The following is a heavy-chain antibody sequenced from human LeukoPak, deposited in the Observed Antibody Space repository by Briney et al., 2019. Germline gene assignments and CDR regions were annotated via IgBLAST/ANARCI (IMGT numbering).Heavy chain of an antibody. CDR1: GGTFSSYA. Sequence: SVKVSCKASGGTFSSYAISLVRQAPGQGLEWMGRSIPILGIANYAQKLQGRVTMTTDTSTSTAYMELRSLRSDDTAVYYCAVNYGSGSRSFDYWGQGTLVTVSS. V-gene: IGHV1-69*04. CDR2: SIPILGIA. D-gene: IGHD3-10*01. J-gene: IGHJ4*02. CDR3: AVNYGSGSRSFDY.